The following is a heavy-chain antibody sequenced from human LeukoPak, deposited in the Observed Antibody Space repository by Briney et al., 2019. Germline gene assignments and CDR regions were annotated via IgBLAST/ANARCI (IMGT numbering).Heavy chain of an antibody. CDR3: ARPVGGLGSSWYRYFDY. CDR2: INPSGGST. J-gene: IGHJ4*02. CDR1: GYTFTSYY. Sequence: GASVKVSCKASGYTFTSYYMHRVRQAPGQGLEWMGIINPSGGSTSYAQKFQGRVTMTRDTSTSTVYMELSSLRSEDTAVYYCARPVGGLGSSWYRYFDYWGQGTLVTVSS. D-gene: IGHD6-13*01. V-gene: IGHV1-46*01.